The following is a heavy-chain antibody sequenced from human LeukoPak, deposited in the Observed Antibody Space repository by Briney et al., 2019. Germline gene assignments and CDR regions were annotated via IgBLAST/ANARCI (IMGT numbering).Heavy chain of an antibody. CDR3: ASPVGTGYCTSTRCPTTLDY. J-gene: IGHJ4*02. Sequence: GGSLRLSCAASGFTFSSYTMHWVRQAPGKGLEWVAVISSDGSNKYYADSVEGRSTISRDNSKNTLYLQMNSLRAEDTAVYYCASPVGTGYCTSTRCPTTLDYWGQRTLVTVSS. D-gene: IGHD2-2*01. V-gene: IGHV3-30-3*01. CDR2: ISSDGSNK. CDR1: GFTFSSYT.